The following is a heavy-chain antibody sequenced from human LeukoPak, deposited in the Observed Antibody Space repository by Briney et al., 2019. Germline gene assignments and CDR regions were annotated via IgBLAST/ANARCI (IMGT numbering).Heavy chain of an antibody. J-gene: IGHJ4*02. D-gene: IGHD6-13*01. CDR1: GDSIGSKSYY. CDR3: ARLVGTTAAVYFNTYFDC. Sequence: PSETLSLTCTVSGDSIGSKSYYWGWIRQPPGKGLEWIGNVDYSGTTTYNPSLKSRVTISVDTSKNQFSLELRSVTAADTAVFYCARLVGTTAAVYFNTYFDCWGQGALITVSS. V-gene: IGHV4-39*01. CDR2: VDYSGTT.